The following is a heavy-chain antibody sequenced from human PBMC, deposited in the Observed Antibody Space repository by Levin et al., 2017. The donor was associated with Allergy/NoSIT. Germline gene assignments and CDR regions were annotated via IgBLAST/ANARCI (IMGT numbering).Heavy chain of an antibody. CDR1: GGSISSGGYS. D-gene: IGHD5-18*01. CDR2: IYLSGRT. V-gene: IGHV4-30-2*01. J-gene: IGHJ4*02. Sequence: PSETLSLTCAVSGGSISSGGYSWSWIRQPPGKGLEWIGYIYLSGRTYYNPSLKSRVTISVDRSKNQFSLNLSPVTAADTAVYYCARVAGYSYGYYFDYWGQGTLVTVSS. CDR3: ARVAGYSYGYYFDY.